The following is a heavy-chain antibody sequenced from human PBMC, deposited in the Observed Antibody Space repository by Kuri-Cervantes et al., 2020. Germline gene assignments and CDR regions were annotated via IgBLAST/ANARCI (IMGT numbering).Heavy chain of an antibody. Sequence: ASVKVSCKASGYTFISYCMHWVRQAPGQGLEWMGIINPSGGSTSYAQKFQGRVTITRDTSASTAYMELSSLRSEDTAVYYCARVGDDFRTETNYYYYMDVWGKGTTVTAP. D-gene: IGHD3-3*01. CDR1: GYTFISYC. V-gene: IGHV1-46*01. J-gene: IGHJ6*03. CDR3: ARVGDDFRTETNYYYYMDV. CDR2: INPSGGST.